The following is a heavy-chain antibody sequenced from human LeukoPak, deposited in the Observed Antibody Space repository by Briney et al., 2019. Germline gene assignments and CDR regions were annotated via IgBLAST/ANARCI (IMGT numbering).Heavy chain of an antibody. CDR1: GFTFSSYA. V-gene: IGHV3-30-3*01. D-gene: IGHD2-2*02. CDR3: ARGVCSSTSCYTYYYYGMDV. CDR2: ISYDGSNK. J-gene: IGHJ6*02. Sequence: GGSLRLSCAASGFTFSSYAMHWVRQAPGKGLEWVAVISYDGSNKYYADSVKGRFTISRDNSKNMLYLQMNSLRAEDTAVYYCARGVCSSTSCYTYYYYGMDVWGQGTTVTVSS.